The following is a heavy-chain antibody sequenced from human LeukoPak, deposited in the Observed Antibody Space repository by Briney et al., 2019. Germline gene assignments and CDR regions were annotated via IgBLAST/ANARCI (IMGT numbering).Heavy chain of an antibody. CDR2: INTNTGNP. J-gene: IGHJ6*02. Sequence: ASVKVSCKASGYTFTSYAMNWVRQAPGQGLEWMGWINTNTGNPTYAQGFTGRSVFSLETSVSTSYYCARGRGSSARLGYFYYYIDVWGQGTTVTVSS. CDR3: YYIDV. CDR1: GYTFTSYA. D-gene: IGHD1-26*01. V-gene: IGHV7-4-1*01.